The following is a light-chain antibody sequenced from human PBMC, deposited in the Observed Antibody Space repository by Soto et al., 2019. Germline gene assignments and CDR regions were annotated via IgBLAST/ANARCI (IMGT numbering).Light chain of an antibody. CDR3: QQYNMWPRT. CDR1: QSLGTN. J-gene: IGKJ1*01. CDR2: GAS. Sequence: EIVMTQSPATLSVSPGERATLSCRASQSLGTNLAWFQQKPGQVPRLLIHGASTRATGVPARFSGSGSGTAFTLIINSLQSEDFAVYYCQQYNMWPRTFGQGTKVDVK. V-gene: IGKV3-15*01.